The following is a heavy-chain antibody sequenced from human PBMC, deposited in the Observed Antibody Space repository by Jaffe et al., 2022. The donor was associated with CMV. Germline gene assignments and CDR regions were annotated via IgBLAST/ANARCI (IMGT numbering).Heavy chain of an antibody. J-gene: IGHJ2*01. D-gene: IGHD1-1*01. CDR2: ISYDGSNK. V-gene: IGHV3-30*18. CDR3: AKDRWAQLAPTGYFDL. Sequence: QVQLVESGGGVVQPGRSPRLSCTASGFTFSIYAMHWVRQAPGKGLEWVAVISYDGSNKYYADSVQGRFTISRDNSKNTLYLQMNSLRTEDTAVYYCAKDRWAQLAPTGYFDLWGRGTVVTVSS. CDR1: GFTFSIYA.